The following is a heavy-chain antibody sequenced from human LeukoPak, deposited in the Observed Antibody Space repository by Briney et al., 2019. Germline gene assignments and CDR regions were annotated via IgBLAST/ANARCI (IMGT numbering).Heavy chain of an antibody. Sequence: PSQTLSLTCTVSGGSISSGDYYWSWIRQPPGKGLEWIGYIYYSGSTYYNPSLKSRVTISVDTSKNQFSLKLSSVTAADTAVYYCARGFGYYDSSGYHFDYWGQGTLVTVSS. CDR1: GGSISSGDYY. CDR3: ARGFGYYDSSGYHFDY. J-gene: IGHJ4*02. V-gene: IGHV4-30-4*01. D-gene: IGHD3-22*01. CDR2: IYYSGST.